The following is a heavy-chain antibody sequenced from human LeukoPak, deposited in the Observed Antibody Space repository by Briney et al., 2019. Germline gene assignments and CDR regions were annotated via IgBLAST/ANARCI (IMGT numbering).Heavy chain of an antibody. J-gene: IGHJ5*02. CDR1: GGSISSYY. CDR3: ARGGQLVFGWFDP. CDR2: IYYSGST. Sequence: SETLSLTCTVSGGSISSYYWSWVRQPPGKGLEWIGYIYYSGSTNYNPSLKSRVTISVDTSKNQFSLKLSSVTAADTAVYYCARGGQLVFGWFDPWGQGTLVTVSS. V-gene: IGHV4-59*12. D-gene: IGHD6-6*01.